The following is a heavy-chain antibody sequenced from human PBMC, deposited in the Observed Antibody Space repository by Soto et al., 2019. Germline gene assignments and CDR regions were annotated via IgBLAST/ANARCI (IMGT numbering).Heavy chain of an antibody. CDR3: AKLSIQKSWAVTFDQ. J-gene: IGHJ4*02. D-gene: IGHD4-17*01. V-gene: IGHV3-30*18. Sequence: QVHLVESGGGVVQPGRSLRLSCAASGFTFGDYGMHWVRQAPGKGLEWVADISYDGSETYYADSVEGRFTVSRDNSTSVLYLQMNSLRLDDTAVYYCAKLSIQKSWAVTFDQWGQGTLVTVSS. CDR2: ISYDGSET. CDR1: GFTFGDYG.